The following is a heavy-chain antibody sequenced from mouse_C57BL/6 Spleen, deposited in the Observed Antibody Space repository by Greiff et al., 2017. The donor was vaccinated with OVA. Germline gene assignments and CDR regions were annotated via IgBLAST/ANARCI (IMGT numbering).Heavy chain of an antibody. V-gene: IGHV5-4*01. CDR1: GFTFSSYA. J-gene: IGHJ2*01. CDR2: ISDGGSYT. Sequence: EVHLVESGGGLVKPGGSLKLSCAASGFTFSSYAMSWVRQTPEKRLEWVATISDGGSYTYYPDNVKGRFTISRDNAKNNLYLQMSHLKSEDTAMYYCARLTGTSDFDYWGQGTTLTVSS. CDR3: ARLTGTSDFDY. D-gene: IGHD4-1*01.